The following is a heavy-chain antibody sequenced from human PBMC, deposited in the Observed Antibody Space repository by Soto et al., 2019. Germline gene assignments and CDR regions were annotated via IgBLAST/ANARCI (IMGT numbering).Heavy chain of an antibody. J-gene: IGHJ4*02. CDR1: GFTFNNYY. D-gene: IGHD2-15*01. Sequence: ESGGGLVQPGGSLRLSCAASGFTFNNYYMVWVRQAPGRGLEWVANINQDGSAKYYVDSVKGRFTISRDNAKSSLYLQINRLRAEDPATYYCGRGFGGTHWGQGSLVTVSS. V-gene: IGHV3-7*05. CDR2: INQDGSAK. CDR3: GRGFGGTH.